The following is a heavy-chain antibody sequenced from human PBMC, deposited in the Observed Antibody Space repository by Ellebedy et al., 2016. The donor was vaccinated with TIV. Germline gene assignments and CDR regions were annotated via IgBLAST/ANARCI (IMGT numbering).Heavy chain of an antibody. D-gene: IGHD4-17*01. CDR1: GFSFSTHG. CDR2: KRFDGRNE. Sequence: GGSLRLSCVASGFSFSTHGMHWVRQAPGKGLEWVAFKRFDGRNEYNGDSVKGRFIISRDVSKNTLYLQMNSLRAEDTAVYYCARDGAYGDHDYYYYSGMGVWGQGTTVTVSS. J-gene: IGHJ6*02. V-gene: IGHV3-30*02. CDR3: ARDGAYGDHDYYYYSGMGV.